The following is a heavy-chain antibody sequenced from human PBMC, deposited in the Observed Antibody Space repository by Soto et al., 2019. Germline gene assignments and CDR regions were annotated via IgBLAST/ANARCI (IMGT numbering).Heavy chain of an antibody. D-gene: IGHD4-4*01. V-gene: IGHV4-59*01. CDR2: ISHSGNT. J-gene: IGHJ5*02. Sequence: PSETVSLTCTFSVGSIRSDYWNWVRQTPGKGLEWIGYISHSGNTNYNPSLKSRVTISVDTSKNQFSLKMTSLTSADTAVYYCVNGRGGNSNWFEPWGRGTLVSVS. CDR3: VNGRGGNSNWFEP. CDR1: VGSIRSDY.